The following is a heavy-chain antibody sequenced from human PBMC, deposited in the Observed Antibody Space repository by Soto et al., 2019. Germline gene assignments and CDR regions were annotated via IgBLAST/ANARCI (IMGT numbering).Heavy chain of an antibody. CDR1: GFPLSSYV. Sequence: QGQLAGSGGGVVQPGMSLRLSCVASGFPLSSYVMNWVRQAPGKGLEWVAVISYDGSQAEYADSAKGRFVISRDNSKDTVHLQMNSLSDEDTGLYHCARKIGYHYYYGMDLWGPGTTVTVSS. V-gene: IGHV3-30*09. J-gene: IGHJ6*02. CDR2: ISYDGSQA. D-gene: IGHD3-16*02. CDR3: ARKIGYHYYYGMDL.